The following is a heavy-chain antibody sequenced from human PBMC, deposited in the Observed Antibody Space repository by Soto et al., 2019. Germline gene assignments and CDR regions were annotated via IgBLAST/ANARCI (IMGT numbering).Heavy chain of an antibody. CDR2: IWYDGSNK. D-gene: IGHD1-26*01. CDR3: ARDRRRETYYFDY. V-gene: IGHV3-33*01. J-gene: IGHJ4*02. Sequence: QVQLVESGGGVVQPGRSLRLSCAASGFTFSSYGMHWVRQAPGKGLEWVAVIWYDGSNKYYADSVKGRFTISRDNSKNTLYLQVNSLRAEDTAVYYCARDRRRETYYFDYWGQGTLVTVSS. CDR1: GFTFSSYG.